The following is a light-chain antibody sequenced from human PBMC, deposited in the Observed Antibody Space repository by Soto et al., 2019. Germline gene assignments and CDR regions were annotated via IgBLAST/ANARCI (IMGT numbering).Light chain of an antibody. CDR3: ASWDDRLNGPV. J-gene: IGLJ3*02. CDR1: ASNIGKNG. Sequence: QSVLTQPPSVSGAPGQGVTISCSGSASNIGKNGVNWYQQLPGKAPKLVVYYDDLLPSGVSDRFSGSNSGTSASLAISGLQSEDEADYYCASWDDRLNGPVFGGGTKLTVL. CDR2: YDD. V-gene: IGLV1-36*01.